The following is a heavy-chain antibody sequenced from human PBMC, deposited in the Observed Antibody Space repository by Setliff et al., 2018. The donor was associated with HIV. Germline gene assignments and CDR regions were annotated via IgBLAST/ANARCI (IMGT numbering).Heavy chain of an antibody. D-gene: IGHD4-4*01. V-gene: IGHV4-39*02. CDR3: ARDLTSNSNCFEP. CDR2: IHSSGST. J-gene: IGHJ5*02. Sequence: SETLSLTCTVSGDSIISSRNFWGWIRQPPGKGLEWIGNIHSSGSTYYNPSLKSRVFISVDLSINQFSLKLHSVTAADTAIYYCARDLTSNSNCFEPWGQGTQVTVSS. CDR1: GDSIISSRNF.